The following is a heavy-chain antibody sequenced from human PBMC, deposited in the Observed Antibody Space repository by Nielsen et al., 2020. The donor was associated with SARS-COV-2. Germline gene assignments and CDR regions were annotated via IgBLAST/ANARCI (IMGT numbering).Heavy chain of an antibody. J-gene: IGHJ6*02. CDR2: ISSSGSTI. Sequence: GESLKISCAASGFTFSSYEMNWVRQAPGKGLEWVSYISSSGSTIYYADSVKGRFTISRDNAKNSLYLQMNSLRAEDTAVYYCAGWGRVRTWTLNYYYYGMDVWGQGTTVTVSS. V-gene: IGHV3-48*03. CDR1: GFTFSSYE. CDR3: AGWGRVRTWTLNYYYYGMDV. D-gene: IGHD3-16*01.